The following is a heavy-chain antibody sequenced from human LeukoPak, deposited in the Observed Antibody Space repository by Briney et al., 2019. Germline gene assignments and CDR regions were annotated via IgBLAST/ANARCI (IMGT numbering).Heavy chain of an antibody. Sequence: GGSLRLSCAASGFTFSSYSMNWVRQAPGKGLEWVSSISSSSSYIYYADSVKGRFTISRDNAKNSLYLQMNSLRAEDTAVYYCARVGGAQLWFVPSCYGMDVWGQGTTVTVSS. J-gene: IGHJ6*02. CDR1: GFTFSSYS. CDR3: ARVGGAQLWFVPSCYGMDV. V-gene: IGHV3-21*01. D-gene: IGHD5-18*01. CDR2: ISSSSSYI.